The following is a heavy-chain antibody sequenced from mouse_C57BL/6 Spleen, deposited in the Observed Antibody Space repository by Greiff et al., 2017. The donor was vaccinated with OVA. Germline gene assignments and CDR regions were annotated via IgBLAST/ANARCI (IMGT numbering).Heavy chain of an antibody. CDR1: GYTFTSYW. CDR3: ASSKGNYYAMDY. CDR2: INPSNGGT. J-gene: IGHJ4*01. V-gene: IGHV1-53*01. Sequence: QVQLQQSGPELVKPGASVKLSCKASGYTFTSYWMNWVKQRPGQGLEWIGNINPSNGGTNYNEKFKSKATLTVDKSSSTAYMQLRSLTSEDSAVDYCASSKGNYYAMDYWGQGASVTVSS. D-gene: IGHD2-5*01.